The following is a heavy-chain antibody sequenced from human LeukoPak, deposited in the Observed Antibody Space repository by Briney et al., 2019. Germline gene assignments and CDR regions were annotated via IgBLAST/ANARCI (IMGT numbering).Heavy chain of an antibody. CDR2: IKKDGSEK. V-gene: IGHV3-7*01. Sequence: GGSLRLSCGASGFTFSNFWMHCVRQAPGKGLEWVANIKKDGSEKYYVDSVRGRFTVSRDNAKNSLYLQMSSLKAEDTAVYYCAVGAGWLVESWGQGTLVTVSS. D-gene: IGHD6-19*01. CDR3: AVGAGWLVES. J-gene: IGHJ5*02. CDR1: GFTFSNFW.